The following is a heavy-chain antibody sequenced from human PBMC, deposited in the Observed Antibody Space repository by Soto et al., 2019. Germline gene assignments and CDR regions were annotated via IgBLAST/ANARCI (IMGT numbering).Heavy chain of an antibody. CDR3: ASRNTAMDQDYYYYGMDV. J-gene: IGHJ6*02. V-gene: IGHV1-2*02. D-gene: IGHD5-18*01. CDR2: INPNSGGT. Sequence: QVQLVQSGAEVKKPGASVKVSCKASGYTFTGYYMHWVRQAPGQGLEWMGWINPNSGGTNYAQKFQGRVTMTRDTSISTAYMELSRLRSDDTAVYYCASRNTAMDQDYYYYGMDVWGQGTTVTVSS. CDR1: GYTFTGYY.